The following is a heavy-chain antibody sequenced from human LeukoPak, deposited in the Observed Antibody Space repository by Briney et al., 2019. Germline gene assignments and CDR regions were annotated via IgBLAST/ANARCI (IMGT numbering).Heavy chain of an antibody. CDR1: GFTFSSYA. V-gene: IGHV3-23*01. CDR3: AKQDYGDYAPFDY. Sequence: PGGSLRLSCAASGFTFSSYAMNWVRRAPGKGLECVSAIRGSGGSTYYADSVKGRFTISRDNSKNTLYLQMNSLRAEDTAVYYCAKQDYGDYAPFDYWGQGTLVTVSS. CDR2: IRGSGGST. J-gene: IGHJ4*02. D-gene: IGHD4-17*01.